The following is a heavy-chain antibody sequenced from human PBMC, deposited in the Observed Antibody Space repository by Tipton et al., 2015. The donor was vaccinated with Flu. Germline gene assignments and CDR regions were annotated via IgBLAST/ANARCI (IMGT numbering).Heavy chain of an antibody. CDR1: GFTFSDYY. Sequence: FLRLSCAASGFTFSDYYMSWVRQAPGKGLEWVSHISSSGSIINYADSVKGRFTISGDNAKNSLFLQMNSLRAEDTAVYYCARDHPPSITVLGEITDYFGMAVWGQGTTVTVSS. CDR2: ISSSGSII. CDR3: ARDHPPSITVLGEITDYFGMAV. V-gene: IGHV3-11*01. D-gene: IGHD3-3*01. J-gene: IGHJ6*02.